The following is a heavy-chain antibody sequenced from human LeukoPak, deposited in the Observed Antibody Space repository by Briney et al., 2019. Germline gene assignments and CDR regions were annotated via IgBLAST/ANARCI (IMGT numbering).Heavy chain of an antibody. V-gene: IGHV5-51*01. J-gene: IGHJ2*01. Sequence: GESLKISCKGSGYSFTSYWIGWVRQMPGKGREWMGIIYPVDADTRYSPSFQGQVTISADHSISTAYLQCSSLTASHTAMYYCARTARTSPWYFDLWGRGTLVTVSS. CDR2: IYPVDADT. CDR1: GYSFTSYW. D-gene: IGHD6-6*01. CDR3: ARTARTSPWYFDL.